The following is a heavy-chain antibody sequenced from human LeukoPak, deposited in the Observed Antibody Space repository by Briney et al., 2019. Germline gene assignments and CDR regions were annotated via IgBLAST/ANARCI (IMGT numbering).Heavy chain of an antibody. D-gene: IGHD5-18*01. CDR1: GFTCSTYV. CDR2: ILHNGGST. Sequence: GGSLRLSCAASGFTCSTYVMSWVRQAPGKGLEWLSLILHNGGSTYYADSVKGRFTISRDNSKNTLYLQLNSLRAEDTAVYFCARGGSDTAMAHDYWGQGTLVTVSS. V-gene: IGHV3-23*01. CDR3: ARGGSDTAMAHDY. J-gene: IGHJ4*02.